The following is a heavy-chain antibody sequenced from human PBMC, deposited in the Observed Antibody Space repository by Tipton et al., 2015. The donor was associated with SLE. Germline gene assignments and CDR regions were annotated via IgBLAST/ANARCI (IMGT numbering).Heavy chain of an antibody. CDR3: ARTFYGGGDAFDI. J-gene: IGHJ3*02. V-gene: IGHV4-28*01. Sequence: GLVKPSDTLSLTCAVADYSISSHNWWGWIRQPPGKGLEWIGYIYYSGSTYYNPSLESRVTVSVDTSKNQFSLKLSSVTAVDTAVYYCARTFYGGGDAFDIWGQGTMLTVSS. CDR2: IYYSGST. D-gene: IGHD4-23*01. CDR1: DYSISSHNW.